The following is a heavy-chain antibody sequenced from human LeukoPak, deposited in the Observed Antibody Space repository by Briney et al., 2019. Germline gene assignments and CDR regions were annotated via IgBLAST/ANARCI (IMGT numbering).Heavy chain of an antibody. J-gene: IGHJ3*02. D-gene: IGHD4-17*01. V-gene: IGHV1-2*02. CDR3: ARASVTTRAGSFDI. CDR2: FNPNSGGT. Sequence: ASVKVSCKASGYTFTGYYMHWVRQAPGQGLEWMDWFNPNSGGTNYAQKFQGRVTMTRDTSISTAYMELSRLRSDDTAVYYCARASVTTRAGSFDIWGQGTMVTVSS. CDR1: GYTFTGYY.